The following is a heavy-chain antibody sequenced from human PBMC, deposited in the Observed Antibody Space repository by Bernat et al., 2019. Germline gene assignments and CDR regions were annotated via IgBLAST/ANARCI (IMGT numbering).Heavy chain of an antibody. V-gene: IGHV3-15*07. CDR2: IKSKTDGGTP. CDR1: GFTFNNAW. D-gene: IGHD1-26*01. Sequence: EVQLVESGGGLVKPGGSLRLSCAASGFTFNNAWMNWVRQASGKGLEWVGRIKSKTDGGTPDYAAPVNGRFTISSDDSKNTLYLQMNSLTTEDSAVYFCTTGGWDLRLWGQGTLVTVSS. J-gene: IGHJ4*02. CDR3: TTGGWDLRL.